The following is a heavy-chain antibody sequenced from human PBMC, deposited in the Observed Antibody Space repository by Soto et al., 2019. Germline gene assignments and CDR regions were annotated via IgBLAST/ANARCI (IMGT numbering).Heavy chain of an antibody. CDR3: ARDSQFSTSWQKFDY. CDR1: GYTFTSYG. Sequence: QVQLVQSGVEVKQPGASVKVSCQASGYTFTSYGISWLRQAPGQGPEWMGWVNTYNGNPNYAQTLQGRDTMTTDTSTSTAYMELRSLRSDDTAVYYCARDSQFSTSWQKFDYWGQGTLVTVAS. CDR2: VNTYNGNP. J-gene: IGHJ4*02. V-gene: IGHV1-18*01. D-gene: IGHD2-2*01.